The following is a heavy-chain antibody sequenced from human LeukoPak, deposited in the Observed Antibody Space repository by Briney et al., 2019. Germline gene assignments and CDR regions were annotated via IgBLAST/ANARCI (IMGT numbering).Heavy chain of an antibody. CDR2: INPNSGGT. CDR1: GYSFTSYG. D-gene: IGHD3-10*01. V-gene: IGHV1-2*02. Sequence: ASVKVSCKASGYSFTSYGISWVRQAPGQGLEWMGWINPNSGGTNYAQKFQGRVTMTRDTSISTAYMELSRLRSDDTAVYYCARVVRGVFNWFDPWGQGTLVTVSS. CDR3: ARVVRGVFNWFDP. J-gene: IGHJ5*02.